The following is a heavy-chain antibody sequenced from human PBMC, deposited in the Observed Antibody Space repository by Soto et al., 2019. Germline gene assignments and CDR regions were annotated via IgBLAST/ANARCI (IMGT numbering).Heavy chain of an antibody. CDR2: ISSNGIGT. CDR3: ARRARADYYYMDV. D-gene: IGHD6-6*01. J-gene: IGHJ6*03. Sequence: EVQLVESGGGLAQPGGSRRLSCAASGFTFIGEAMDWVRQAQGKGREYVSGISSNGIGTYYASSVKGRFTISRDNSRDTVYLQMDSLRPEDMAVYYCARRARADYYYMDVWGKGTTVTVS. CDR1: GFTFIGEA. V-gene: IGHV3-64*01.